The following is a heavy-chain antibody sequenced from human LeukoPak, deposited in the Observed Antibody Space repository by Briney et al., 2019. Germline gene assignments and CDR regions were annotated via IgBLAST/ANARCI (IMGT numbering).Heavy chain of an antibody. J-gene: IGHJ4*02. CDR3: AKDNPPTVVVPAATGADY. CDR2: IRYDGSNK. Sequence: PGGSLRLSCAASGFTFSSYGMHWVRQAPGKGLEWVAFIRYDGSNKYYADSVKGRFTISRDNSKNTLYLQMNSLRAEDTAVYYCAKDNPPTVVVPAATGADYWGQGTLVTVPS. CDR1: GFTFSSYG. V-gene: IGHV3-30*02. D-gene: IGHD2-2*01.